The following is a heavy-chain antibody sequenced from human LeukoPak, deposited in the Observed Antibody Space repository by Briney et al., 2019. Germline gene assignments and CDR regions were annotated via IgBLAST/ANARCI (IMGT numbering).Heavy chain of an antibody. V-gene: IGHV3-23*01. Sequence: GGSLRLSCAASGFTFSSYAMSWVRQAPGKGLEWVSTISGNGRSAYYGDSVKGRFTISRDNSKNTLSLQMNSLRAEDTSVYYCGSEYYVLLVYALGGSFDYWGRGTLVTVSS. D-gene: IGHD2-8*02. CDR1: GFTFSSYA. CDR3: GSEYYVLLVYALGGSFDY. CDR2: ISGNGRSA. J-gene: IGHJ4*02.